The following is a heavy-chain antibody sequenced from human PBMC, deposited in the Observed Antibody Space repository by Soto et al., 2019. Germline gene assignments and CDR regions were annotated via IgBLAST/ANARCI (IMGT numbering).Heavy chain of an antibody. J-gene: IGHJ3*02. CDR3: ARDNLVGMTNAFDI. CDR2: ISSSSSYI. D-gene: IGHD2-21*01. V-gene: IGHV3-21*01. CDR1: GFTFSSYS. Sequence: EVQLVESGGGLVKPGGSLRLSCAASGFTFSSYSMNWVRQAPGRGLEWVSSISSSSSYIYYADSVKGRFTNSRDNAKNPLYLQMNSLRAEDTAVYYCARDNLVGMTNAFDIWGQGTMVTVSS.